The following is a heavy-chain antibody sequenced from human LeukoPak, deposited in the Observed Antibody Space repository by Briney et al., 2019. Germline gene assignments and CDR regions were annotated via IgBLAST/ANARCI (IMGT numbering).Heavy chain of an antibody. CDR1: GFTFSSYA. CDR2: ISGSGGST. D-gene: IGHD3-3*01. V-gene: IGHV3-23*01. CDR3: AKDGAGYYDFWSGYLEYYYYGMDV. J-gene: IGHJ6*02. Sequence: PGGSLRLSCAASGFTFSSYAMSWVRQAPGKGLEWVSAISGSGGSTYYADSVKGRFTISRDNSKNTLYLQMNSLRAEDTAVYYCAKDGAGYYDFWSGYLEYYYYGMDVWGQGTTVTVSS.